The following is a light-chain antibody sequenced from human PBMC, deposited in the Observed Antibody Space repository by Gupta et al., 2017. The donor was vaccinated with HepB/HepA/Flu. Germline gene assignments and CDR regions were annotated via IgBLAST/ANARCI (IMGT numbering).Light chain of an antibody. CDR2: GAS. V-gene: IGKV3-15*01. Sequence: EIVMTQSPATLSVSPGERATLSCRASQSVSSNLAWYQQKPGQAPRLLIYGASTRVTGIPARFSGSGSGTEFTLTISSLQSEDFAVYYCQQYNNWLRGTFGQGTKVEIK. CDR3: QQYNNWLRGT. CDR1: QSVSSN. J-gene: IGKJ1*01.